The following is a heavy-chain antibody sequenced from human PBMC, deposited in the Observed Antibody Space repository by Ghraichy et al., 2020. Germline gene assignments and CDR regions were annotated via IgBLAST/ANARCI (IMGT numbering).Heavy chain of an antibody. V-gene: IGHV4-59*01. CDR3: ARGPRASAWLDS. CDR1: TDSLSDYY. Sequence: SETLPLTCPVSTDSLSDYYWSWIRQSPGKGLNWIGYIYYNGGSNYSPSLKSRVTISIDTSKNHLSLKLASVTAADTAIYYCARGPRASAWLDSWGQGTLVTVSS. CDR2: IYYNGGS. J-gene: IGHJ4*02. D-gene: IGHD6-19*01.